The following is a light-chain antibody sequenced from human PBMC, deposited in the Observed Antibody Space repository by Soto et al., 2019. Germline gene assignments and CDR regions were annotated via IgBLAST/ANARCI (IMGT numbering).Light chain of an antibody. Sequence: DIQMTQSTSTLSASVGDRVTITCRASQSVSCWLAWYQQKPGKAPKLLIYKASSLESGVPSRFSGSGSGTEFTLTISSLQPDDFATYYCQQYNSFSRTFGQGTKVEIK. CDR3: QQYNSFSRT. J-gene: IGKJ1*01. CDR1: QSVSCW. CDR2: KAS. V-gene: IGKV1-5*03.